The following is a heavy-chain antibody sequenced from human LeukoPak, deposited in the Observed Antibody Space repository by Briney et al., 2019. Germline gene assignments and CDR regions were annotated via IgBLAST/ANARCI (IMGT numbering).Heavy chain of an antibody. J-gene: IGHJ4*02. CDR3: AKDGGTYFDY. D-gene: IGHD1-26*01. Sequence: GGSLRLSCAASGFSFSNYAMSWVRQAPGEGLEWVSVIGGSGANTNYADFVKGRFTISRDNSKNTLYLEMNSLRAEDTAVYYCAKDGGTYFDYWGQGTLVTVSS. V-gene: IGHV3-23*01. CDR1: GFSFSNYA. CDR2: IGGSGANT.